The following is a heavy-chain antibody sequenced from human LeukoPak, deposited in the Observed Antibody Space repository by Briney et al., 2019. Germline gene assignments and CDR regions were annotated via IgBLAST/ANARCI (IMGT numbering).Heavy chain of an antibody. Sequence: ASVKVSCNALGYPFTAFSLHWVRHAPGQGPEWMAIINPGIFTTTYAQKLQDRITVTSDTSTATVYMELRSLRLEDTAVYFCARDWAHGSFDLWGQGTLVTVSS. CDR3: ARDWAHGSFDL. V-gene: IGHV1-46*01. CDR1: GYPFTAFS. J-gene: IGHJ4*02. CDR2: INPGIFTT. D-gene: IGHD3-16*01.